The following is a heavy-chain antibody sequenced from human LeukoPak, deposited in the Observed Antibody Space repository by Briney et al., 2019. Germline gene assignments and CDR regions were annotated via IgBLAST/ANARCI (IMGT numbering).Heavy chain of an antibody. CDR3: ALPRNGVSDAFDI. CDR1: GYIFTGYY. CDR2: INPNSGGT. Sequence: ASVKVSCKASGYIFTGYYMHWVRQAPGQGLEWMGWINPNSGGTKYAQKFQGRVTMTRDTSISTAYMEPSRLRSDDTAVYYCALPRNGVSDAFDIWGQGTMVTVSS. V-gene: IGHV1-2*02. J-gene: IGHJ3*02. D-gene: IGHD1-1*01.